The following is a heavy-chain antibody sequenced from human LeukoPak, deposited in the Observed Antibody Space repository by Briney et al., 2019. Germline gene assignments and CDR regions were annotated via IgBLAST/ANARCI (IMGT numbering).Heavy chain of an antibody. J-gene: IGHJ4*02. D-gene: IGHD3-22*01. CDR2: INPSGGRT. CDR3: ARGPGEGGSSGYYYGKPEDPAEYYFDY. Sequence: ASVKVSCKASGYTFTSYYMHWVRQAPGQGLEWMGIINPSGGRTTYAQKFQGRVTMTRDMSTSTVYMELSSLRSEDTAVYYCARGPGEGGSSGYYYGKPEDPAEYYFDYWGQGTLVTVSS. V-gene: IGHV1-46*01. CDR1: GYTFTSYY.